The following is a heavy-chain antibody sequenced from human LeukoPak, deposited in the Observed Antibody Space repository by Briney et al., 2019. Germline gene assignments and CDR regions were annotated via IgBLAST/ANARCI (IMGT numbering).Heavy chain of an antibody. CDR2: THHSGST. CDR1: GDSISSGDYY. V-gene: IGHV4-30-4*01. J-gene: IGHJ4*02. Sequence: PSETLSLTCTVSGDSISSGDYYWCWIRQHPGTALEWIGYTHHSGSTNYNPSLKSRVTISVDTSKNQFSLKLSSVTAADTAVYYCARAHTVTTTKYFDYWGQGTLVTVSS. D-gene: IGHD4-17*01. CDR3: ARAHTVTTTKYFDY.